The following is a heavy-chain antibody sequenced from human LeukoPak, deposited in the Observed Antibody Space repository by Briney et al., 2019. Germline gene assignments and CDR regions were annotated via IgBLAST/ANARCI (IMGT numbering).Heavy chain of an antibody. D-gene: IGHD3-16*02. CDR2: INTDGSTI. V-gene: IGHV3-74*03. CDR1: GFTFSSYW. J-gene: IGHJ4*02. Sequence: GGSLRLSCAPSGFTFSSYWMHWIRQASGKGLEWVSRINTDGSTITYADSVKGRFTISRDNARNTLYLQMNSLRDEDTAVYYCARAGSYRFDYWGQGTLVTVSS. CDR3: ARAGSYRFDY.